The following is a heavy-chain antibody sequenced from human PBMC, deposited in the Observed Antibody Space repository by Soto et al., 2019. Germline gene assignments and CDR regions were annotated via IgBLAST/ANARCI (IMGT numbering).Heavy chain of an antibody. V-gene: IGHV3-9*01. Sequence: EVQLVESGGGLVQPGRSLRLSCAASGFTFDDYAMHWVRQAPGKGLEWVSGISWNSGSIGYADSVKGRFTISRDNAKNSLYLQMNSLRAEDTALYYCAKDIKGRAAAGTKYYYYYMDVWGKGTTVTVSS. CDR2: ISWNSGSI. D-gene: IGHD6-13*01. CDR3: AKDIKGRAAAGTKYYYYYMDV. CDR1: GFTFDDYA. J-gene: IGHJ6*03.